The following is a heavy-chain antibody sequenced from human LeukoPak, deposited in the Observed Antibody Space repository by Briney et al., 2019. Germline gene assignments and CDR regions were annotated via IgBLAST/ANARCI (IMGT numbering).Heavy chain of an antibody. J-gene: IGHJ4*02. CDR3: ARGLEPNYYDSSGYYPDDY. CDR1: GFTVSSNY. CDR2: IYSGGST. Sequence: GGSLRLSCAASGFTVSSNYMSWVRQAPGTGLEWVSVIYSGGSTYYADSVKGRFAISRDNSKNTLYLQMNSLRAEDTAVYYCARGLEPNYYDSSGYYPDDYWGQGTLVTVSS. D-gene: IGHD3-22*01. V-gene: IGHV3-53*01.